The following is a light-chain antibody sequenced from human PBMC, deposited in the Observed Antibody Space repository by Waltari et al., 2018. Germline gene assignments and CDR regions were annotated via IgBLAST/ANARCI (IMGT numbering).Light chain of an antibody. CDR3: QQCYSTPYT. Sequence: DIVMTQSPDPLAVSLGERVTHNCRSRQNLFYNSDNKNYLAWFQQKPGQPPKLLIYWASTRESGVPDRFSGSGSGTEFTLTISSLQAADVAVYYCQQCYSTPYTFGQGTKLEIK. CDR2: WAS. J-gene: IGKJ2*01. V-gene: IGKV4-1*01. CDR1: QNLFYNSDNKNY.